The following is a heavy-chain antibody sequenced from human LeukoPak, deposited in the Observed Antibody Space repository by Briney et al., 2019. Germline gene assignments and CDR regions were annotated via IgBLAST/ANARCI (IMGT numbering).Heavy chain of an antibody. Sequence: ASVKVSCKASGYTFTSYYMHWVRQAPGQGLEWMGIINPSGGSTSYAQKFQGRVTMTRDMSTSTVYMELSSLRSEDTAVYYCARVGAAMVTIDYWGQGTLVTVSS. V-gene: IGHV1-46*01. CDR3: ARVGAAMVTIDY. CDR1: GYTFTSYY. D-gene: IGHD5-18*01. CDR2: INPSGGST. J-gene: IGHJ4*02.